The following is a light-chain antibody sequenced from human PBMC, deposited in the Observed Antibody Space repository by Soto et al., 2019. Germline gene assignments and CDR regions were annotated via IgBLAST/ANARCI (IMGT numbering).Light chain of an antibody. CDR1: SSNIGNNY. CDR2: ENN. CDR3: GTWDSSLSAYV. V-gene: IGLV1-51*02. Sequence: QSVLTQPPSVSAAPGQQVTISCSGSSSNIGNNYVSWYQQLPGTAPKLLIYENNKRPSGIPDRFSGSKSGTSATLGITGLQTGDEADYYCGTWDSSLSAYVFGTGTQLTVL. J-gene: IGLJ1*01.